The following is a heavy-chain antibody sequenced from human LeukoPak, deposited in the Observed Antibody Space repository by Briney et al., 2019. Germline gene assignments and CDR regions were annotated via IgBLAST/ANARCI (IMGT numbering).Heavy chain of an antibody. Sequence: GGSLRLSCAASGFTFSSYSMNWVRQAPGKGLEYVSYISSGSGTIYYADSVKGRFTISRDNSKNTLYLQMNSLRAEDTAVYYCARDQWGYCSSTSCSAHGWGQGTLVTVSS. CDR2: ISSGSGTI. V-gene: IGHV3-48*04. J-gene: IGHJ4*02. CDR1: GFTFSSYS. D-gene: IGHD2-2*01. CDR3: ARDQWGYCSSTSCSAHG.